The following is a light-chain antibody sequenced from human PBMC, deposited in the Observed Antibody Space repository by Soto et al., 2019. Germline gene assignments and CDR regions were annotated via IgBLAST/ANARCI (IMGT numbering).Light chain of an antibody. CDR1: ESIRTW. CDR2: DAS. J-gene: IGKJ4*01. V-gene: IGKV1-12*01. CDR3: QQANSFPLT. Sequence: DIQMTQSPSTLSASIGDRVTITCRASESIRTWLAWYQHKPGKAPKFLIYDASSLESGVPSRFSGSGSGTDFTLTISSLQPEDFATYYCQQANSFPLTFGGGTKVDNK.